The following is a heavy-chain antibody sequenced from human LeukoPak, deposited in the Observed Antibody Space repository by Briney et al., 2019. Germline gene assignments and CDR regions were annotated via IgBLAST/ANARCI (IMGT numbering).Heavy chain of an antibody. CDR1: GFTFSSYW. CDR3: AREYGSGSYDY. J-gene: IGHJ4*02. D-gene: IGHD3-10*01. CDR2: INSDGTSS. V-gene: IGHV3-74*01. Sequence: PGGSLRLSCAASGFTFSSYWMHWVRQPPGKGLVWVTRINSDGTSSSYADSVKGRFTISRDNVKKTLYLQMNSLRAEDTAVYYCAREYGSGSYDYWGQGTLVTVSS.